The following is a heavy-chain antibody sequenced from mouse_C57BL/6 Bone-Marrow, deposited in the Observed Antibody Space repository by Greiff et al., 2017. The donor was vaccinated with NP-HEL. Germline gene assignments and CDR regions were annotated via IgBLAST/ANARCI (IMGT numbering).Heavy chain of an antibody. CDR2: IWSGGST. Sequence: VKLQESGPGLVQPSQSLSITCTVSGFSLTSYGVHWVRQSPGKGLEWLGVIWSGGSTAYNAAFISRLSISKDKSKSKVFFKMSSLQADDTAIYYCARYPSYEGNYFDYWGQGTTLTVSS. CDR1: GFSLTSYG. D-gene: IGHD1-1*01. J-gene: IGHJ2*01. CDR3: ARYPSYEGNYFDY. V-gene: IGHV2-2*01.